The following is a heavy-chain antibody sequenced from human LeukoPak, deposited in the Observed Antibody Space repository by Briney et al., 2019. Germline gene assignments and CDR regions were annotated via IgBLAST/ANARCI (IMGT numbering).Heavy chain of an antibody. V-gene: IGHV3-7*01. Sequence: GGSLRLSCAVSGFTFSSYWMNWVRQAPGKGLEWVANLKQDGSEKNYVDSVKGRFTISRDNAKSSLFLQMNDQRAEDTAVYYCAKGGRGNGEVYWGQGTLVTVSS. CDR3: AKGGRGNGEVY. CDR2: LKQDGSEK. J-gene: IGHJ4*02. CDR1: GFTFSSYW. D-gene: IGHD2-8*01.